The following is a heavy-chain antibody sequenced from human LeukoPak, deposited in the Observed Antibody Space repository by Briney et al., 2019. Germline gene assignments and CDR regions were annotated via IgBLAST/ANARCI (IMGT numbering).Heavy chain of an antibody. D-gene: IGHD6-13*01. CDR3: ARDPAQKYSSSWYAHWFDP. Sequence: SETLSLTCTVSGGSISSYYWSWVRQPPGKGLEWIGYIYYSGSTNYNPSLKSRVTISVDTSKNQFSLKLSSVTAADTAVYYCARDPAQKYSSSWYAHWFDPWGQGTLVIVSS. CDR1: GGSISSYY. V-gene: IGHV4-59*01. J-gene: IGHJ5*02. CDR2: IYYSGST.